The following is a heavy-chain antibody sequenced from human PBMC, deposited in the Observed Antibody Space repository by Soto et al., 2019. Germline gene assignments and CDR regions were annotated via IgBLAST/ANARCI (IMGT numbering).Heavy chain of an antibody. CDR2: ISGSGGST. CDR1: GFTFSSYA. D-gene: IGHD3-3*01. J-gene: IGHJ4*02. Sequence: GGSLRLSCAASGFTFSSYAMSWVRQAPGKGLEWVSAISGSGGSTYYADSVKGRFTISRDNSKNTLYLQMNSLRAEDTAVYYCAKVGGIGLEWLLYPTSIDYWGQGTLVTVSS. V-gene: IGHV3-23*01. CDR3: AKVGGIGLEWLLYPTSIDY.